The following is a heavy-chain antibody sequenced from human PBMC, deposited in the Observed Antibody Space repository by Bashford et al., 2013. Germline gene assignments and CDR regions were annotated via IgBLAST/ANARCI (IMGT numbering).Heavy chain of an antibody. CDR2: INAKSGEI. CDR3: ARDWGDPQCSGGSCYSVGWFDP. V-gene: IGHV1-2*02. D-gene: IGHD2-15*01. CDR1: GYTFTSYG. J-gene: IGHJ5*02. Sequence: ASVKVSCKTSGYTFTSYGISWVRQAPGQGLEWVGWINAKSGEIKYAQKFQGRVTVTRDTSISTAYMDLSRLRSDDTAVYYCARDWGDPQCSGGSCYSVGWFDPWGQGTLVTVSS.